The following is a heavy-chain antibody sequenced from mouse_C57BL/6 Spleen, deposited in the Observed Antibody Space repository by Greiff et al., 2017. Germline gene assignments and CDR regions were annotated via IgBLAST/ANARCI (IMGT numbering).Heavy chain of an antibody. CDR1: GFTFSSYT. CDR2: ISGGGGNT. CDR3: ARQGYYFDY. J-gene: IGHJ2*01. Sequence: EVKLVESGGGLVKPGGSLKLSCAASGFTFSSYTMSWVRQTPEKRLEWVATISGGGGNTYYPDSVKGRFTISRDNAKNTLCLQMSSLRSEDTALFYCARQGYYFDYWGQGTTLTVSS. V-gene: IGHV5-9*01.